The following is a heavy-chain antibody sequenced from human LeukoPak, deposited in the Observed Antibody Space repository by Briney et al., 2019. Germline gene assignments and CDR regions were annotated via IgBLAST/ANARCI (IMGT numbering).Heavy chain of an antibody. J-gene: IGHJ4*02. D-gene: IGHD3-3*01. CDR2: IYPGDSDT. CDR3: ARQRRELITIFGAVDY. Sequence: GESXKISCKGSGYSFTSHWIGWVRQLPGKGLEWMGIIYPGDSDTRYSPSFQGQVTISADKSISTAYLQWSSLKASDTAMYYCARQRRELITIFGAVDYWGQGTLVTVSS. CDR1: GYSFTSHW. V-gene: IGHV5-51*01.